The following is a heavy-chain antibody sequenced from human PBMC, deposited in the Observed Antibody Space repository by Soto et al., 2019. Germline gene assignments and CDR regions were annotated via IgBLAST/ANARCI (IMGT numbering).Heavy chain of an antibody. Sequence: QLLESGGGLVEPGGSLRLSCVASGFSFSNYAMSWVRQAPGKGLEWVSVISSGGGGRTYHADSVKGRFTVSRDNSKNTLYLQMNSLRDADTAVYFCAKDRLGGSGIVPGGMDVWGQGITVTVSS. J-gene: IGHJ6*02. D-gene: IGHD3-10*01. CDR2: ISSGGGGRT. V-gene: IGHV3-23*01. CDR1: GFSFSNYA. CDR3: AKDRLGGSGIVPGGMDV.